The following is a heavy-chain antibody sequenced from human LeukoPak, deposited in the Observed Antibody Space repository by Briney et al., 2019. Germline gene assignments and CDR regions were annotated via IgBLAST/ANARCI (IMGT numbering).Heavy chain of an antibody. V-gene: IGHV3-48*03. J-gene: IGHJ4*02. Sequence: PGGSLRLSCAVSGFTFSSYEMNWVRQAAGKGLEWVSYISSSGSTIYYADSVKGRFTISRDNDKNTLYLQMNSLRAEDTAVYYCARDRYCSSASCYGGDFWGQGTLVSVSS. CDR3: ARDRYCSSASCYGGDF. D-gene: IGHD2-2*01. CDR1: GFTFSSYE. CDR2: ISSSGSTI.